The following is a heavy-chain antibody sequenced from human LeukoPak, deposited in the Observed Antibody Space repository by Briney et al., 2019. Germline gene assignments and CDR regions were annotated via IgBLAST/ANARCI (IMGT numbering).Heavy chain of an antibody. D-gene: IGHD2-21*02. V-gene: IGHV1-69*13. J-gene: IGHJ4*02. Sequence: GASVKVSCKAPGGTFSSYAISWVRQAPGQGLEWMGGIIPIFGTANYAQKFQGRVTITADESTSTAYMELSSLRSEDTAVYYCARSDIVVVTAIFDYWGQGTLVTVSS. CDR1: GGTFSSYA. CDR3: ARSDIVVVTAIFDY. CDR2: IIPIFGTA.